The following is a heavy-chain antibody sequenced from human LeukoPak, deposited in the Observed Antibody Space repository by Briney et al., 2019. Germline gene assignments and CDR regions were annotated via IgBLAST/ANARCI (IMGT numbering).Heavy chain of an antibody. J-gene: IGHJ4*02. CDR2: ISSSSAI. CDR1: GFTFSPYS. V-gene: IGHV3-48*02. Sequence: PGGSLRLSCAASGFTFSPYSVNWVRQAPGKGLEWFSYISSSSAIYYADSVKGRFTISRDNAKNSLYLQMNNVRDDDSAVYYCATSRHWGQGTLVTVSS. D-gene: IGHD2/OR15-2a*01. CDR3: ATSRH.